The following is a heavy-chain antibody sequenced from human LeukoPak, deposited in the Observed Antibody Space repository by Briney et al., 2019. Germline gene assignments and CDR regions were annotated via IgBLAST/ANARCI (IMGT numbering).Heavy chain of an antibody. D-gene: IGHD6-13*01. CDR1: GGSINNYY. V-gene: IGHV4-59*01. CDR3: ARTTEAHSWRTRYYDYYMDV. J-gene: IGHJ6*03. CDR2: IYYSGST. Sequence: SETLSLTCTVSGGSINNYYWSWIRQPPGKGLEWIGYIYYSGSTNYNPSLKSRVTISVDTSKNQFSLKLNSVTAADTAVYYCARTTEAHSWRTRYYDYYMDVWGKGTTVTVSS.